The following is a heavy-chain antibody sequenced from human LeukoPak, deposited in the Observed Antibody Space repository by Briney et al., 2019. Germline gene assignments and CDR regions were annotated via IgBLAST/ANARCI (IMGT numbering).Heavy chain of an antibody. J-gene: IGHJ4*02. CDR1: GYSFSSYG. D-gene: IGHD3-22*01. V-gene: IGHV1-18*01. CDR3: ARDDSSGRWSLFDY. CDR2: ISVYNDNT. Sequence: ASVKVSCKASGYSFSSYGISWVRQAPGQGLEWMGWISVYNDNTNYAQNLRGRVTMTTDTSTTTAYMELRSLRSDDTAVYYCARDDSSGRWSLFDYWGQGTLVTVSS.